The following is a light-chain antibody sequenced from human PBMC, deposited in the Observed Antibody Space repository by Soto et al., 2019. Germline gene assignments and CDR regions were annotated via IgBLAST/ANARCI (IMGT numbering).Light chain of an antibody. CDR3: QQYVNSLT. CDR2: DAS. V-gene: IGKV3-20*01. J-gene: IGKJ4*01. CDR1: QSVSSNY. Sequence: IVLTQCRGTLSLSPGERATLSCRASQSVSSNYLAWYQQKPGQAPRLLIYDASIRATGIPDRFSGSGSGADFTLTISRLEPEDFAVYYCQQYVNSLTFGGGTKVDIK.